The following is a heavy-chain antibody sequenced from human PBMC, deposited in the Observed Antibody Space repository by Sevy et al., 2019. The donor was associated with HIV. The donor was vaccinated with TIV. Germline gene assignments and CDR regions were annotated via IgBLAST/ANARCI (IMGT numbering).Heavy chain of an antibody. CDR1: GYTFTGYY. CDR3: ARAFRYYYDSSGSSPDC. V-gene: IGHV1-2*02. CDR2: INPNSGGT. Sequence: ASVKVSCKASGYTFTGYYMHWVRQAPGQGLEWMGWINPNSGGTNYAQKFQGRVTMTRDTSISTAYMELSRLRSDDTAVYYCARAFRYYYDSSGSSPDCWGQGTLVTVSS. J-gene: IGHJ4*02. D-gene: IGHD3-22*01.